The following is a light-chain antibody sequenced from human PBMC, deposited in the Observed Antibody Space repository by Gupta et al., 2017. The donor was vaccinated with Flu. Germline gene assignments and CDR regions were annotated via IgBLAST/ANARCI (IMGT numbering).Light chain of an antibody. J-gene: IGKJ4*02. CDR2: GAS. CDR3: QQDNSWPL. CDR1: QSVSSN. V-gene: IGKV3-15*01. Sequence: EIVMTQSPATLSVSPGERATLSCRASQSVSSNLAWYQQKPGQAPRLLIYGASTSATGVPARFSGSGSGTEFTLTISSLQSEDFAVYYWQQDNSWPLFGGGTKVEIK.